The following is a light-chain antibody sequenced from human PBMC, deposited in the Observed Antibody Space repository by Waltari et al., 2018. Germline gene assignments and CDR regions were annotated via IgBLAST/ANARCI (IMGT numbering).Light chain of an antibody. CDR2: WAS. Sequence: DIVMTQSPDSLPVSLGERATTNCKSRQRVLYSSNNKNYLAWFQQKSGQPPKLLIYWASTRESGVPYRFSGSGAGTDFTLTITSLQAEDVAVYYCQQYYSSPPTFGAGTKVDIK. CDR1: QRVLYSSNNKNY. CDR3: QQYYSSPPT. V-gene: IGKV4-1*01. J-gene: IGKJ3*01.